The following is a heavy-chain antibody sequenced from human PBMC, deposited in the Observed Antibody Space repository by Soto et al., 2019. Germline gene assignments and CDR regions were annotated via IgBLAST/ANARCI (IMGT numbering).Heavy chain of an antibody. J-gene: IGHJ5*01. V-gene: IGHV4-34*01. CDR3: STRAYDTNGYYRFDP. CDR2: INHSGRV. D-gene: IGHD3-22*01. CDR1: GGSFSCHS. Sequence: SSETLSLTCAVYGGSFSCHSWTWIRQSPGKGLEWIGDINHSGRVNYSPSLKSRVTISLDTSKNQFSLTLSAVTAADTAMYYCSTRAYDTNGYYRFDPRGQGTLVTVSS.